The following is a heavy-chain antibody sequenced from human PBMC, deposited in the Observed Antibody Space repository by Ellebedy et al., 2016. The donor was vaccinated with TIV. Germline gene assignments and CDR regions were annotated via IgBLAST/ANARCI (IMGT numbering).Heavy chain of an antibody. CDR3: ARNLRVKFDAFNI. D-gene: IGHD2-21*01. V-gene: IGHV1-2*02. J-gene: IGHJ3*02. CDR1: GYTFTGYY. CDR2: INPNSGVS. Sequence: AASVKVSCKASGYTFTGYYIHWVRQAPGQGLEWMGWINPNSGVSNFAQKFQGRVAMTRDTSISTAYMELSRLRADDTAVYYCARNLRVKFDAFNIWGQGTMVTVSS.